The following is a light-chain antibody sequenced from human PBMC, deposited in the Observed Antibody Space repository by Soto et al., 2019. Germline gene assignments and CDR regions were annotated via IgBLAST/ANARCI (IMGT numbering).Light chain of an antibody. J-gene: IGKJ2*01. Sequence: EIVLTQSPGTLSLSPGERATLSCRASQSLSNYLAWYQQKPGQAPRLLIYGASSRATGIPDTFSGSGSGTDFTLTISRLEPEDFAVYYCQQYGISPYTFGQGTKLEIK. CDR2: GAS. CDR3: QQYGISPYT. CDR1: QSLSNY. V-gene: IGKV3-20*01.